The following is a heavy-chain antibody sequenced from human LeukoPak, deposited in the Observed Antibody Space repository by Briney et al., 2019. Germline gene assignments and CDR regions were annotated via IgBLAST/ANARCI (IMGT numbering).Heavy chain of an antibody. CDR1: GGSFSGYY. CDR2: IYYSGST. Sequence: KPSETLSLTCAVYGGSFSGYYWSWIRQPPGKGLEWIGSIYYSGSTYYNPSLKSRVTISVDTSKNQFSLKLSSVTAADTAVYYCARHLHYYYMDVWGKGTTVTVSS. V-gene: IGHV4-34*01. CDR3: ARHLHYYYMDV. J-gene: IGHJ6*03.